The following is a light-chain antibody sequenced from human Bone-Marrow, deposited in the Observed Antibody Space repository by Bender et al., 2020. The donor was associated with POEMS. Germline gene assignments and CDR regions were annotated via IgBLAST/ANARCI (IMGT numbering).Light chain of an antibody. CDR3: NAYTRSSTLV. Sequence: QSALTQPASVSGSPGQSVTISCTGTSSDVGYYNYVSWFQQHPGKAPKLLIYDVSNRPSGVSHRFSASKSGNTASLTISGLQAEDEADYYCNAYTRSSTLVFGGGTKLTVL. CDR1: SSDVGYYNY. V-gene: IGLV2-14*01. J-gene: IGLJ3*02. CDR2: DVS.